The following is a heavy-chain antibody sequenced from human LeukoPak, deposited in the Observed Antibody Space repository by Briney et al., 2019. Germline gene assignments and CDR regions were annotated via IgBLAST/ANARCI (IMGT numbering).Heavy chain of an antibody. CDR2: MSTSSSSYK. CDR1: GFTFSSYA. V-gene: IGHV3-21*01. J-gene: IGHJ4*02. D-gene: IGHD3-16*01. CDR3: ARGRGGGVIWDFEY. Sequence: GGSLRLSCAASGFTFSSYAMHWVRQAPGKGLEWVSSMSTSSSSYKFYADSVKGRFTISRDNTKKSLYLQMNSLRAEDTAVYYCARGRGGGVIWDFEYWGQGSLVTVSS.